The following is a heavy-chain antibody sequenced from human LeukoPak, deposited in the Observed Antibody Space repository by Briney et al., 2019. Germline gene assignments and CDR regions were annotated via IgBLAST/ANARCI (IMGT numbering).Heavy chain of an antibody. CDR1: GFTFSSYG. V-gene: IGHV3-30*02. CDR3: AKDGAAAGKNDAFDV. Sequence: GGSLRLSCAASGFTFSSYGMHWVRQAPGKGLEWVAFIRYDGSNKYYADSVKGRFTISRDNSKNTLYLQMNSLRAEDTAVYYCAKDGAAAGKNDAFDVWGQGTMVTVSS. CDR2: IRYDGSNK. D-gene: IGHD6-13*01. J-gene: IGHJ3*01.